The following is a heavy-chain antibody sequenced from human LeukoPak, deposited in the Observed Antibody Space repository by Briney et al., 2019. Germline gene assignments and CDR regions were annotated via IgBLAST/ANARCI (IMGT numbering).Heavy chain of an antibody. CDR2: ISGSGGST. CDR1: GFTFSSYA. V-gene: IGHV3-20*04. J-gene: IGHJ4*02. D-gene: IGHD3-22*01. CDR3: ARGPRVLYYYDSSGYYGYFDY. Sequence: GGSLRLSCAASGFTFSSYAMSWVRQAPGKGLEWVSAISGSGGSTGYADSVKGRFTISRDNAKNSLYLQMNSLRAEDTALYYCARGPRVLYYYDSSGYYGYFDYWGQGTLVTVSS.